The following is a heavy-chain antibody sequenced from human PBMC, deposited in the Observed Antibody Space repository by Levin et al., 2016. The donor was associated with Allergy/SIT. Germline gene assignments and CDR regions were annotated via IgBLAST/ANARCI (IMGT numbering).Heavy chain of an antibody. CDR1: GFSLNISKVA. V-gene: IGHV2-5*02. CDR2: LYWDDEK. CDR3: AHTAEGWDYFDH. Sequence: SGPTLVKPTETLTLTCTFSGFSLNISKVAVGWIRQPPGKALEWLALLYWDDEKRYSPTLNTRLTITKDTSKEEVVLIMTNMDPLDTGTYYCAHTAEGWDYFDHWGQGTLVTVSS. J-gene: IGHJ4*02. D-gene: IGHD1-14*01.